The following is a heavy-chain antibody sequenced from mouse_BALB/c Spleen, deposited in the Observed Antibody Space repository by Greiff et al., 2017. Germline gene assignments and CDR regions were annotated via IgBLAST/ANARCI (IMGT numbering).Heavy chain of an antibody. V-gene: IGHV1S22*01. J-gene: IGHJ2*01. D-gene: IGHD2-1*01. CDR2: IYPGSGST. CDR3: TRDGNSYFDY. Sequence: LQQPGSELVRPGASVKLSCTASGFTFTSYWMHWVEQRHGQGLEWIGNIYPGSGSTNYDEKFKSKGTLTVDTSSSTAYMHLSSLTSEDSAVYYCTRDGNSYFDYWGQGTTLTVSS. CDR1: GFTFTSYW.